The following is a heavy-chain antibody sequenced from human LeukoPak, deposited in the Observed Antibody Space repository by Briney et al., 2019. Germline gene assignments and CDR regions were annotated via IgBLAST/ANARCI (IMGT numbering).Heavy chain of an antibody. CDR2: IYYSGNT. CDR3: ARHVTIFGAPNWFDP. J-gene: IGHJ5*02. CDR1: GGSISSSGYF. D-gene: IGHD3-3*01. V-gene: IGHV4-39*01. Sequence: PSETLSLTCTVSGGSISSSGYFWGWIRQPPGKGLEWIGTIYYSGNTYYNPSLKSRVTISVDTSKNQFSLKLSSVTAADTAVYYCARHVTIFGAPNWFDPWGQGTLSPSPQ.